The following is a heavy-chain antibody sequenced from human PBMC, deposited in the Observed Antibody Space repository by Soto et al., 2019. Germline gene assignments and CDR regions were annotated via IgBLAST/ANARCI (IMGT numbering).Heavy chain of an antibody. Sequence: PSETLSLTCTVSGDSISSATHYWTWIRQHPGKGLEWIGYVSSSGNSYYSPSLKSRVFMSVDTSKNLFSLKLSSVTSADTAIYYWVGRLTSIYSYFDSWGQGTQVTVSS. CDR3: VGRLTSIYSYFDS. CDR1: GDSISSATHY. V-gene: IGHV4-31*06. D-gene: IGHD4-4*01. J-gene: IGHJ4*02. CDR2: VSSSGNS.